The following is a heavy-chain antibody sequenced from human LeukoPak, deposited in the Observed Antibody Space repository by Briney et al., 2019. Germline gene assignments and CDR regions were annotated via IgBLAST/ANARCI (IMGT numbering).Heavy chain of an antibody. CDR2: IKQDGSEK. V-gene: IGHV3-7*01. D-gene: IGHD2-2*01. J-gene: IGHJ5*02. Sequence: GGSLRLSCAASGFTFSSYWMSWVRQAPGKGLEWVANIKQDGSEKYYVDSVKGRFTISRDNAKNSLYLQMNSLRAEDTAVYYCAESVYCRSTSCARFDPWGQGTLVTVSS. CDR1: GFTFSSYW. CDR3: AESVYCRSTSCARFDP.